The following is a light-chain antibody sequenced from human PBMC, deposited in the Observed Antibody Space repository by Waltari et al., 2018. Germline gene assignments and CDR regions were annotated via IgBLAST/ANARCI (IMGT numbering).Light chain of an antibody. J-gene: IGKJ2*01. CDR3: QQYNLYPYT. V-gene: IGKV1-5*03. Sequence: DIQMTQSPCTLSASVGDRVTLTCRASQSIGTWLAWYQQKPGKAPEVLIYKASGLERGVPSRFSGSGSGTEFTLTINSLQPDDFATYYCQQYNLYPYTFGQGTKLDI. CDR2: KAS. CDR1: QSIGTW.